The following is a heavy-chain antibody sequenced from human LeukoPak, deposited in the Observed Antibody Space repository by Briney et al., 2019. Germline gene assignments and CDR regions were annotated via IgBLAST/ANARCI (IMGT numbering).Heavy chain of an antibody. CDR1: GGTFSSYA. CDR2: IIPIFGTA. CDR3: ARGTGYERNYYYMDV. D-gene: IGHD1-14*01. J-gene: IGHJ6*03. V-gene: IGHV1-69*05. Sequence: SVKVSCKASGGTFSSYAISWVRQAPGQGLEWMGGIIPIFGTANYAQKFQGRVTITTDESTSTAYMELSSLRSEDTAVYYCARGTGYERNYYYMDVWGKGTTVTVSS.